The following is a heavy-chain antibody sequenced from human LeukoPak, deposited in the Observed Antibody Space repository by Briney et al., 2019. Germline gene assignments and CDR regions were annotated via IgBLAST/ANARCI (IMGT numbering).Heavy chain of an antibody. CDR2: ISYDGSNK. D-gene: IGHD6-19*01. J-gene: IGHJ4*02. CDR1: GFTFSSYA. Sequence: GRSLRLSCAASGFTFSSYAMHWVRQAPGKGLEWVAVISYDGSNKYYADSVKGRFTISRDNSKNTLYLQMNSLRAEDTAVYYCARDLRWLVNYYFDYWGQGTLVTVSS. CDR3: ARDLRWLVNYYFDY. V-gene: IGHV3-30-3*01.